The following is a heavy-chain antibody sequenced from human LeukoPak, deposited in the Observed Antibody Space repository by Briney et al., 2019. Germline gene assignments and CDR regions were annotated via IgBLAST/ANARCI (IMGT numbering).Heavy chain of an antibody. J-gene: IGHJ4*02. Sequence: GGSLRLSCAASGFTFSSYAMSWVLQAPGKGLEWVSGISGSGGKTYYADSVKGRFTISRDNSKNTLYLHLNSLRAEDTAVYYCASCEGSTSCYYVDYWGQGTLVTVSS. CDR2: ISGSGGKT. CDR3: ASCEGSTSCYYVDY. CDR1: GFTFSSYA. V-gene: IGHV3-23*01. D-gene: IGHD2-2*01.